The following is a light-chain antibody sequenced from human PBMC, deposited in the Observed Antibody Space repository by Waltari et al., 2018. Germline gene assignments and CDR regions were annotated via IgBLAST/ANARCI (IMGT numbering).Light chain of an antibody. CDR1: QGISSY. CDR2: EAS. Sequence: DIQMTQSPSSLSASVGDTVTITCRASQGISSYVAWFQKRPGKAPKSLSFEASILQSGVPSRFSGNGSGTDFSLTISSLQPADFATYYCQQYTNYPFTFGRGTNLEIK. CDR3: QQYTNYPFT. V-gene: IGKV1-16*01. J-gene: IGKJ2*01.